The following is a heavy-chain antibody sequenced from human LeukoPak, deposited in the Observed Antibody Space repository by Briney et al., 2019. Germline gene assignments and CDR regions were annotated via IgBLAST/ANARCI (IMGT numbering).Heavy chain of an antibody. CDR1: GSRFTSYW. J-gene: IGHJ5*02. Sequence: GESLQISCKGSGSRFTSYWIGWVRQMLGKGLEWMGIIYPGDSDTRYSPSFQGQVTISADKSISTAYLQWSSLKASDTAMYYCARLALGSSSWWDNWFDPWGQGTLVTVSS. CDR3: ARLALGSSSWWDNWFDP. V-gene: IGHV5-51*01. CDR2: IYPGDSDT. D-gene: IGHD6-13*01.